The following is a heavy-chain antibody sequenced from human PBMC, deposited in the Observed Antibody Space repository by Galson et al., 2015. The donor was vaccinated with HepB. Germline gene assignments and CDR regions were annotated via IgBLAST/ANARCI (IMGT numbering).Heavy chain of an antibody. Sequence: SLRLSCAASGFTFSSCAMSWARQAPEKGLEWVSAISGSGGSTYYADSVQGRFNISRDNSKNTLYLQMNSLRAEDTAVYYCAKDRASGTTGWFDPWGQGTLVTVSS. CDR2: ISGSGGST. CDR3: AKDRASGTTGWFDP. D-gene: IGHD1-1*01. CDR1: GFTFSSCA. V-gene: IGHV3-23*01. J-gene: IGHJ5*02.